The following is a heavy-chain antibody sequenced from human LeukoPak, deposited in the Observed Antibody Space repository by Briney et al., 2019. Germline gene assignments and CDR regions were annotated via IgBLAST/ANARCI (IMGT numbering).Heavy chain of an antibody. CDR1: GFTFDDYG. V-gene: IGHV3-20*04. CDR3: ARVNSSGWYFGAAFDY. CDR2: INWNGGST. J-gene: IGHJ4*02. Sequence: GGSLRLSCAASGFTFDDYGMSWVRQAPGKGLEWVSGINWNGGSTGYADSVKGRFTISRDNAKNSLYLQMNSLRAEDTALYYCARVNSSGWYFGAAFDYWGQGTLVTVSS. D-gene: IGHD6-19*01.